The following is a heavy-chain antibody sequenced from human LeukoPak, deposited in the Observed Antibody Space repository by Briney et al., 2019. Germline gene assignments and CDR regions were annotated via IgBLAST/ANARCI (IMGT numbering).Heavy chain of an antibody. Sequence: SETLSLTCIVSGGSISNYYWSWIRQPPGKGLEWIGYIYYSGSTNYNPSLKSRVTISVDTSKNQFSLKLSSVTAADTAVYYCARGAHYYDTSGYLMPLNYWGQGTLVTVSS. CDR1: GGSISNYY. D-gene: IGHD3-22*01. V-gene: IGHV4-59*01. CDR2: IYYSGST. J-gene: IGHJ4*02. CDR3: ARGAHYYDTSGYLMPLNY.